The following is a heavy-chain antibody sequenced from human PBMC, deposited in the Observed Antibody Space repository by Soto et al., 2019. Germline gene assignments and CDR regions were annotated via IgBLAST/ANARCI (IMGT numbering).Heavy chain of an antibody. Sequence: ASVKVSCKACGYTFASYYMHWVRQAPGQGLEWMGIINPSGGSTSYAQKFQGRVTMTRDTSTSTVYMELSSLRSEDTAVYYCARDDNTRNDYWGQGTLVTVSS. J-gene: IGHJ4*02. CDR1: GYTFASYY. CDR3: ARDDNTRNDY. V-gene: IGHV1-46*01. CDR2: INPSGGST. D-gene: IGHD1-1*01.